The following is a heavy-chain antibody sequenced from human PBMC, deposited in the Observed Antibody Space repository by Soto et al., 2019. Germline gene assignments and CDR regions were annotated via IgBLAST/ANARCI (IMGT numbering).Heavy chain of an antibody. D-gene: IGHD1-1*01. Sequence: EVQLVESGGGLVQPGGSLRLSCAASGFTFSSYWMHWVRQAPGKGLVWVSRINSDGSSTSYADSVKGRFTISRDNAKNTLYLQMNSLRAEDTAVYYCARGRGCLERRSDAFDIWGQGTMVTVSS. CDR2: INSDGSST. V-gene: IGHV3-74*01. J-gene: IGHJ3*02. CDR1: GFTFSSYW. CDR3: ARGRGCLERRSDAFDI.